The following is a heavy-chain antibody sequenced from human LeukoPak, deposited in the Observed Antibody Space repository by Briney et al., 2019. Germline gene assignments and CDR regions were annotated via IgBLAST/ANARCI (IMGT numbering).Heavy chain of an antibody. V-gene: IGHV3-74*01. J-gene: IGHJ4*02. D-gene: IGHD1-14*01. CDR3: ATQQGGNPAY. CDR2: ITNDGSST. CDR1: GLTFSSHW. Sequence: GGSLRLSCAASGLTFSSHWIHWVRQAPGKGLVWVSRITNDGSSTTYADSVKGRFTISRDNAKNMLYLQVNSLRAEDMAVYHCATQQGGNPAYWGQGTLVTVSS.